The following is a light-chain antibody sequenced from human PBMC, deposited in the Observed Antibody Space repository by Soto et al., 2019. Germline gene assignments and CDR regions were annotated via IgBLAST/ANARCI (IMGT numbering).Light chain of an antibody. Sequence: QYALTQPPSASGSPGQSVTISCTGTSSDVGGYNYVSWYQQHPGKAPKLMIYEVSKRPSGVPDRFSGSKSGNTASLTVSGLQAEDEADYYCSSYAGSNNLGVVFGGGTKVTVL. V-gene: IGLV2-8*01. J-gene: IGLJ2*01. CDR2: EVS. CDR3: SSYAGSNNLGVV. CDR1: SSDVGGYNY.